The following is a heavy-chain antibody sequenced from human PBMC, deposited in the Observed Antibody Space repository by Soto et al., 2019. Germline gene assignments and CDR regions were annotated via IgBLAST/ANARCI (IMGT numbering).Heavy chain of an antibody. V-gene: IGHV1-69*04. CDR1: GGTFSSYT. Sequence: SVKVSCKASGGTFSSYTISWVRQAPGQGLEWMGRIIPILGIANYAQKFQGRVTITADKSTSTAYMELSSLRSEDTAVYYCARDPGYCSGGSCYSGAFDIWGQGTMVTVSS. D-gene: IGHD2-15*01. J-gene: IGHJ3*02. CDR2: IIPILGIA. CDR3: ARDPGYCSGGSCYSGAFDI.